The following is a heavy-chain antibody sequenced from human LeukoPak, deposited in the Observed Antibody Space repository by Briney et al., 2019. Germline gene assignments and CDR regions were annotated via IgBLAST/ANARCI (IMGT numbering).Heavy chain of an antibody. J-gene: IGHJ3*01. CDR3: TRDSALLGVAFDL. CDR2: ISSNGDNT. V-gene: IGHV3-64D*06. Sequence: GGSLRLSCSASGFPFNTHAIHWVRQAPGKGLEYVAGISSNGDNTDFADSAKGRFTLSRDNSKSTLFLQMNSLRAEDTAVYFCTRDSALLGVAFDLWGQGTVVTVSS. CDR1: GFPFNTHA. D-gene: IGHD2-15*01.